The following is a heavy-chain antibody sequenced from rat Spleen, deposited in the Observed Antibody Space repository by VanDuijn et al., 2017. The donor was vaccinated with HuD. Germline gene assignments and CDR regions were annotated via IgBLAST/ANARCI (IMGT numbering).Heavy chain of an antibody. J-gene: IGHJ3*01. Sequence: EVQLVESGGGLVQPGRSLKLSCEASGFTFRNFDMAWVRQAPTKGLEWVASISPSGVTYYRDSVKGRFTVSRENAKSTLYFLIDSLGSEDTATYYCVRQDTSGYSNWFTFWGQGTLVTVSS. CDR2: ISPSGVT. CDR1: GFTFRNFD. D-gene: IGHD4-3*01. V-gene: IGHV5-25*01. CDR3: VRQDTSGYSNWFTF.